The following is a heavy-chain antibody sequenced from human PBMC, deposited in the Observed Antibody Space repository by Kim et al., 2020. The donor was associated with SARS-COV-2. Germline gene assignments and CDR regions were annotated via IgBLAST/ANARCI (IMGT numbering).Heavy chain of an antibody. Sequence: LRSRVTIAVDTSKNQFSLKRSSVTAADTAVYYCARRLSRGRIVGAVIDYWGQGALVTVSS. CDR3: ARRLSRGRIVGAVIDY. D-gene: IGHD1-26*01. V-gene: IGHV4-39*01. J-gene: IGHJ4*02.